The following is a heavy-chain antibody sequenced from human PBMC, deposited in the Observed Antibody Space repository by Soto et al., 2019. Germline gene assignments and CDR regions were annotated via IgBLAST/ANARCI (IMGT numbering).Heavy chain of an antibody. J-gene: IGHJ5*02. CDR1: GGSFSGYY. V-gene: IGHV4-34*01. CDR3: ARVRRYFDWLLRYWFDP. D-gene: IGHD3-9*01. CDR2: INHSGST. Sequence: PSETLSLTCAVYGGSFSGYYWSWIRQPPGKGLEWIGEINHSGSTNYNPSLKSRVTISVDTSKNQFSLKLSSVTTADTAVYYCARVRRYFDWLLRYWFDPWGQGTLVTVSS.